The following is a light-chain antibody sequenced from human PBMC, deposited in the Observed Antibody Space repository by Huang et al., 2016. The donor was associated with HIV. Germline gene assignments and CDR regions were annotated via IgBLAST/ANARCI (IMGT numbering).Light chain of an antibody. V-gene: IGKV1-39*01. CDR3: QQSYSNTFT. CDR2: AAS. J-gene: IGKJ3*01. CDR1: QSISSY. Sequence: DIQMTQSPSSLSASVGDRVIITCRASQSISSYLNWYQQQPGKAPNILIYAASSLQSWVPSRFSGSGSGTDFTLTIRSLQPEDFATYYCQQSYSNTFTFGAGTKVDVK.